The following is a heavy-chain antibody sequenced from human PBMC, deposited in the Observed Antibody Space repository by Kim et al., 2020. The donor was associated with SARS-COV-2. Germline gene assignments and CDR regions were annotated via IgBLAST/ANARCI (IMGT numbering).Heavy chain of an antibody. D-gene: IGHD2-2*01. V-gene: IGHV3-30-3*01. CDR3: ARDARRYCSSTSCLSLDY. J-gene: IGHJ4*02. CDR2: ISYDGSNK. CDR1: GFTFSSYA. Sequence: GGSLRLSCAASGFTFSSYAMHWVRQAPGKGLEWVAVISYDGSNKYYADSVKGRFTISRDNSKNTLYLQMNSLRAEDTAVYYCARDARRYCSSTSCLSLDYWGQGTLVTVSS.